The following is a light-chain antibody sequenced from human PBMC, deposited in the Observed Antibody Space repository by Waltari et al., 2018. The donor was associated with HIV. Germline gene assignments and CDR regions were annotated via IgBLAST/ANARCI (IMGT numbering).Light chain of an antibody. CDR2: WAS. V-gene: IGKV4-1*01. CDR3: QQYYSTPPT. Sequence: DIVMTQSPDTLAVSLGGRTPINCTSSQNLFYSSNNKNYLAWYQHNPGQPPKLLFYWASTRESGVPDRFSGSGSGTNFTLTISSLQADDVAVYFCQQYYSTPPTFGQGTKLEI. J-gene: IGKJ2*01. CDR1: QNLFYSSNNKNY.